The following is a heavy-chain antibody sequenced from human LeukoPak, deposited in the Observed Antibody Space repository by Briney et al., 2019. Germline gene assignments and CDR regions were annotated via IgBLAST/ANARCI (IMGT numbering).Heavy chain of an antibody. V-gene: IGHV3-74*01. CDR3: ASDSPYYGMDV. J-gene: IGHJ6*02. Sequence: PGGSLRLSCAASGFHFSSYWMHWVRQVPGKGLLWVSRINSDGSATIYADSVRGRSTISRDNAKNTLYLQMSGLRVEDTAVYHCASDSPYYGMDVWGQGTTVTVSS. CDR2: INSDGSAT. CDR1: GFHFSSYW.